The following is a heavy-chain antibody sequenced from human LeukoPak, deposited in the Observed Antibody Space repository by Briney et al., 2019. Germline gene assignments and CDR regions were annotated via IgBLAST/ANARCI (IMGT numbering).Heavy chain of an antibody. J-gene: IGHJ6*03. CDR2: ISYDGSNK. D-gene: IGHD6-25*01. CDR1: GFTFSSYA. CDR3: ARDGTPNYSSGWVYMDV. Sequence: PGRSLRLSCAASGFTFSSYAMHWVRQPPGKGLEWVAVISYDGSNKYNADSVKGRFTISRDNAKNSLYLQMNSLRVEDTAVYYCARDGTPNYSSGWVYMDVWGEGTTVTISS. V-gene: IGHV3-30*04.